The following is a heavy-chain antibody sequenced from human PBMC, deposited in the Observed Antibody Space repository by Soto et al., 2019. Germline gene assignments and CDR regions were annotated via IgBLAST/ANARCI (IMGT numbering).Heavy chain of an antibody. CDR1: GFTFSNAW. V-gene: IGHV3-15*01. J-gene: IGHJ4*02. CDR3: PRRAEGRGWDY. Sequence: EVQLVESGGGLVKPGGSLRLSCAASGFTFSNAWMRWVRQAPGMGLEWVGRIKSKTDGETTNYAAPVKGRFTISKDVSENTLYLQMNNLKPEVTAEYSCPRRAEGRGWDYWGQGTLVNVSS. CDR2: IKSKTDGETT.